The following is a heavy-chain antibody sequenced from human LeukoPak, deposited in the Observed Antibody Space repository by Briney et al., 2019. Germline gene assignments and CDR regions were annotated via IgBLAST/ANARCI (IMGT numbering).Heavy chain of an antibody. CDR2: MYFGERT. CDR3: ARGATYYDFWSGYYSKFYFDY. CDR1: GASMTSYY. D-gene: IGHD3-3*01. Sequence: SETLSLTCTVSGASMTSYYWTWIRQPPGKGLEWAGYMYFGERTNYNPSLKSRATISIDTSKKKFSLNLKSVTAADTAVYYCARGATYYDFWSGYYSKFYFDYWGQGTLVTVSS. J-gene: IGHJ4*02. V-gene: IGHV4-59*12.